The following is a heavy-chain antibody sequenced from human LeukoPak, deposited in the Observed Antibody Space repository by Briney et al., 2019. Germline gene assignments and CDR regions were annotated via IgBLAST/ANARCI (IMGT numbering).Heavy chain of an antibody. V-gene: IGHV3-53*05. J-gene: IGHJ4*02. D-gene: IGHD1-26*01. CDR3: ARDASPYSGSYSFDY. CDR1: GFTVSSNY. Sequence: GGSLRLSCAASGFTVSSNYMSWVRQAPGKGLEWVSVIYSGGSTYYADSVKGRFTISRDNSKNTLYLQMNSLRAEDTAVYYCARDASPYSGSYSFDYWGQGTLVTVSS. CDR2: IYSGGST.